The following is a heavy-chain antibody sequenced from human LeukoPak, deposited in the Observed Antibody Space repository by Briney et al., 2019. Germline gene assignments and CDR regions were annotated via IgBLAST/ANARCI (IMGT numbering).Heavy chain of an antibody. CDR2: FDPEDGET. J-gene: IGHJ4*02. Sequence: EASVKVSCKVSGYTLTELSMHWVRQAPGKGLEWMGGFDPEDGETIYAQKFQGRVTMTEDTSTDTAYMELSSLRSEDTAAYYCATDMYSSGYYFDYWGQGTLVTVSS. V-gene: IGHV1-24*01. CDR3: ATDMYSSGYYFDY. D-gene: IGHD3-22*01. CDR1: GYTLTELS.